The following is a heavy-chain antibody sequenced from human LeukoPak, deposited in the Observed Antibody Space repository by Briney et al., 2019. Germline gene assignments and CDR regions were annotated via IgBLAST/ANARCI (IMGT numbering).Heavy chain of an antibody. J-gene: IGHJ5*02. CDR3: MTASRSSSWPPPT. V-gene: IGHV3-7*01. Sequence: GGSLRLSCAASGFAFSNYWMSWVRQTPGKGLEWVANIKQDGSEKKYVDSVKGRFTISRDNAKNSLYLQMNSLRAEDTAVYYCMTASRSSSWPPPTWGQGTLVTVSS. CDR1: GFAFSNYW. D-gene: IGHD6-13*01. CDR2: IKQDGSEK.